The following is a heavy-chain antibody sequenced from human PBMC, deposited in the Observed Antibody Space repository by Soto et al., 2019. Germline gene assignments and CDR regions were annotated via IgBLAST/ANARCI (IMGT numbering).Heavy chain of an antibody. Sequence: ASVKASCKASGYTFTSYGISWVRQAPGQGLEWMGWVSAYNADTIYVQKFQGRVTMTTDTATSTAHMEVRSLIFDDAAVYYCARAPRIVTAASGIRVFDYWGKGTQVTVSS. CDR3: ARAPRIVTAASGIRVFDY. CDR2: VSAYNADT. D-gene: IGHD6-13*01. V-gene: IGHV1-18*01. J-gene: IGHJ4*02. CDR1: GYTFTSYG.